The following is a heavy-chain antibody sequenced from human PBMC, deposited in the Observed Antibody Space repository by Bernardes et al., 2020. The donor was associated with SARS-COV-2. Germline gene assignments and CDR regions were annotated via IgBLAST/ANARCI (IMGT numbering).Heavy chain of an antibody. CDR2: IYSGGST. D-gene: IGHD3-22*01. Sequence: GGSLSPSRAASGFTPSSNYFTWVRPAPGQGAGWVSVIYSGGSTYYADSVKGRFTISRDSSKNNLYLQMNSLIAADTAVYYCVREYYDTSELTYWGQGTLVTVSS. V-gene: IGHV3-53*01. CDR3: VREYYDTSELTY. J-gene: IGHJ4*02. CDR1: GFTPSSNY.